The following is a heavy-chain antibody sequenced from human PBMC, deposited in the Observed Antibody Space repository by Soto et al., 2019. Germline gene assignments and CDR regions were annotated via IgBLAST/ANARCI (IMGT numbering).Heavy chain of an antibody. D-gene: IGHD6-19*01. CDR1: GFTFSSYW. J-gene: IGHJ3*02. Sequence: GGSLRLSCAASGFTFSSYWMHWVRQAPGKGLVWVSRINSDGSSTSYADSVEGRFTISRDNAKNTLYLQMNSLRAEDTAVYYCARERRAVAGTIDAFDIWGQGTMVTVSS. V-gene: IGHV3-74*01. CDR3: ARERRAVAGTIDAFDI. CDR2: INSDGSST.